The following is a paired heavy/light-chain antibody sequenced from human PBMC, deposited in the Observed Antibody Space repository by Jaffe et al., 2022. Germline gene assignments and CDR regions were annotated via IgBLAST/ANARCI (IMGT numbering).Heavy chain of an antibody. Sequence: QVQLVESGGGVVQPGGSLRLSCAASGFTFSSYGMHWVRQAPGKGLEWVAFIRYDGSNKYYADSVKGRFTISRDNSKNTLYLQMNSLRAEDTAVYYCAKAYSSRITMVQGAEYYYMDVWGKGTTVTVSS. J-gene: IGHJ6*03. CDR1: GFTFSSYG. V-gene: IGHV3-30*02. D-gene: IGHD3-10*01. CDR3: AKAYSSRITMVQGAEYYYMDV. CDR2: IRYDGSNK.
Light chain of an antibody. V-gene: IGLV3-19*01. CDR1: SLRSYY. Sequence: SSELTQDPAVSVALGQTVRITCQGDSLRSYYASWYQQKPGQAPVLVIYGKNNRPSGIPDRFSGSSSGNTASLTITGAQAEDEADYYCNSRDSSGNDVVFGGGTKLTVL. J-gene: IGLJ2*01. CDR3: NSRDSSGNDVV. CDR2: GKN.